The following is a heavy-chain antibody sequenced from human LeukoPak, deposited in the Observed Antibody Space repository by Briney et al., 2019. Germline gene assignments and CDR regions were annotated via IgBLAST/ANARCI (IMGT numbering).Heavy chain of an antibody. CDR3: ARGGGDTAMYYYYYYMDV. CDR2: MNPNSGNT. J-gene: IGHJ6*03. V-gene: IGHV1-8*01. CDR1: GYTFTSYD. D-gene: IGHD5-18*01. Sequence: ASVKVSCKASGYTFTSYDINWVRQATGQGLEWMGWMNPNSGNTGYAQKFQGRVTMTRNTSISTAYMELSNLRSEDTAVYYCARGGGDTAMYYYYYYMDVWGKGTTVTISS.